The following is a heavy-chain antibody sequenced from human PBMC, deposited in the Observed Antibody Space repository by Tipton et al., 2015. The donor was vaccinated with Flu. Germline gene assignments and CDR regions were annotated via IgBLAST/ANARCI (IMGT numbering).Heavy chain of an antibody. V-gene: IGHV1-69*06. CDR2: IIPIFGPP. Sequence: QLVQSGAEVQKPGSSVKVSCKASGDSFGNYGFSWVRQAPGQGLEWMGIIIPIFGPPNYAQKFQDRVTITADIFTNAVYMEVRSLTSDDRAVYFCARRRTDCAAYDYWGQGTLVTVSS. D-gene: IGHD1-14*01. CDR1: GDSFGNYG. J-gene: IGHJ4*02. CDR3: ARRRTDCAAYDY.